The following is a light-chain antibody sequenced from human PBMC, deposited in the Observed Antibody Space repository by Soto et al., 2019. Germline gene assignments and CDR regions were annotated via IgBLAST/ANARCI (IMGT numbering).Light chain of an antibody. V-gene: IGKV3-15*01. Sequence: EIVMTQSPGPLSVSPGERATLSCRASQSVSSNLAWYQQKPGQAPRLLIYGASTRATGIPARFSGSRSGTEFTLTISSLQSEDFAVYYCQQYNNWPRTFGQGTKVEIK. CDR3: QQYNNWPRT. CDR2: GAS. CDR1: QSVSSN. J-gene: IGKJ1*01.